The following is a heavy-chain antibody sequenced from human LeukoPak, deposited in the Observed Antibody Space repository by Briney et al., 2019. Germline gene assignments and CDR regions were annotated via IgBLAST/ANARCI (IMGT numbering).Heavy chain of an antibody. CDR2: IGSSDSII. V-gene: IGHV3-11*01. Sequence: GGSLRPSCIASGCTLRDFYMIWIRQPAGKGLEWLADIGSSDSIISYADSLWGRFTICRDYVKNSLLLQMNSLRVEDTAVYYCGRETVAGTFDYWGQGTLVTVSS. J-gene: IGHJ4*02. CDR3: GRETVAGTFDY. CDR1: GCTLRDFY. D-gene: IGHD6-19*01.